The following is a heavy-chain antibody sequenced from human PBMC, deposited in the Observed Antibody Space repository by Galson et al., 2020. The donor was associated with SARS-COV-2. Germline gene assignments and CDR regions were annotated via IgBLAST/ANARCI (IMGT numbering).Heavy chain of an antibody. CDR1: GFPFSSAY. Sequence: GSLRLSCAASGFPFSSAYMTWVRQAPGKGLEWVGRIKTKTDGGTTEYSVPVNGRFTISRDDSKNTLYLQMNSLKTEDTAVYYCTTMRYSSSWYFYYGMDVWGPGTTVTVSS. CDR2: IKTKTDGGTT. D-gene: IGHD6-13*01. CDR3: TTMRYSSSWYFYYGMDV. V-gene: IGHV3-15*01. J-gene: IGHJ6*02.